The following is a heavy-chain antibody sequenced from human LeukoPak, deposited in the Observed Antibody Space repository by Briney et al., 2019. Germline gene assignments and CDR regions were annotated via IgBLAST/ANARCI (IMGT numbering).Heavy chain of an antibody. J-gene: IGHJ4*02. CDR2: ISGSGGST. D-gene: IGHD3-10*01. V-gene: IGHV3-23*01. Sequence: GGSLRLSCAASGFTFTCYAMNWVRQAPGKGLEWVSGISGSGGSTYYADSVKGRFSISRDNSKNTLYLQLNRLRVEDTAEYYCAKAHGGSYHSGIDWGQGTLVIVSS. CDR1: GFTFTCYA. CDR3: AKAHGGSYHSGID.